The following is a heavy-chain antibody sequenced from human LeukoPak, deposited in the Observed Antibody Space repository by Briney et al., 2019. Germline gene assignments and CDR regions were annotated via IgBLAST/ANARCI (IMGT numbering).Heavy chain of an antibody. CDR3: ARSPRSGWYDYYYYYMDV. V-gene: IGHV4-59*01. CDR1: GGSISSYY. J-gene: IGHJ6*03. CDR2: IYYSGST. Sequence: SGTLSLTCTVSGGSISSYYWSWIRQPPGKGLEWIGYIYYSGSTNYNPSLKSRVTISVDTSKNQFSLKLSSVTAADTAVYYCARSPRSGWYDYYYYYMDVWGKGTTVTVSS. D-gene: IGHD6-19*01.